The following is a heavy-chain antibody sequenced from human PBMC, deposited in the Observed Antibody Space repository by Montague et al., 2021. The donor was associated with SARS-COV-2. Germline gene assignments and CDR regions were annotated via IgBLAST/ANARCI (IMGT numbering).Heavy chain of an antibody. CDR3: VRDLHCRSTACIGNAFDV. CDR2: VFSGGNS. D-gene: IGHD2-2*01. Sequence: SETLSLTCTVSGAFITSHYWSWIRQPPGKGLEWIGNVFSGGNSKYNPSLKSRVTLSVDTSKNQFSLKLTSVTTADTALYYCVRDLHCRSTACIGNAFDVWGQGTMVSVFS. V-gene: IGHV4-59*11. CDR1: GAFITSHY. J-gene: IGHJ3*01.